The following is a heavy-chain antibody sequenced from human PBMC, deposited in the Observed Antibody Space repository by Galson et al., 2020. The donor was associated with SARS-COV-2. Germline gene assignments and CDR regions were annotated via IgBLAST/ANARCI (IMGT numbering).Heavy chain of an antibody. V-gene: IGHV4-31*03. J-gene: IGHJ3*02. CDR1: GGSISSGGYY. CDR2: IYYSGST. CDR3: ARGVNTMVRGVIITIDAFDI. D-gene: IGHD3-10*01. Sequence: ETSETLSLTCTVSGGSISSGGYYWSWIRQHPGKGLEWIGYIYYSGSTYYNPSLKSRVTISVDTSKNQFSLKLSSVTAADTAVYYCARGVNTMVRGVIITIDAFDIWGQGTMVTVSS.